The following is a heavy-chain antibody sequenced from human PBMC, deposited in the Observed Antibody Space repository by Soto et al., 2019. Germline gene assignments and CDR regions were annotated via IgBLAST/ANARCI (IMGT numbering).Heavy chain of an antibody. J-gene: IGHJ2*01. Sequence: GGSLRLSCAASGFTFSDYYMSWIRQAPGKGLEWVSYISSSGSTIYYADSVKGRFTISRDNAKNSLYLQMNSLRAEDTAVYYCARNTDSMQWLEGDWYFDLWGRGTLVTVSS. D-gene: IGHD6-19*01. V-gene: IGHV3-11*01. CDR1: GFTFSDYY. CDR2: ISSSGSTI. CDR3: ARNTDSMQWLEGDWYFDL.